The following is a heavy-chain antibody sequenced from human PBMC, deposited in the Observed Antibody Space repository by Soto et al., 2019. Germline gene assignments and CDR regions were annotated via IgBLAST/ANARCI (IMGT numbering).Heavy chain of an antibody. J-gene: IGHJ4*02. D-gene: IGHD3-16*01. Sequence: EVQLLESGGGLVQPGGSLRLSCAASGFTFSSYAMTWVRQAPGKGLQWVSGISGPGGTTYYADSVKGRSTISRDNSKSTLYLQVNNLRAEDTAIYYCAKSISFGGVNAYTLDYWGQGALVTVSS. CDR2: ISGPGGTT. CDR3: AKSISFGGVNAYTLDY. V-gene: IGHV3-23*01. CDR1: GFTFSSYA.